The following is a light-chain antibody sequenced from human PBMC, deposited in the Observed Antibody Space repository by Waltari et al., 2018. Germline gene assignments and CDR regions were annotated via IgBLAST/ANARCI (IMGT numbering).Light chain of an antibody. CDR1: SLRSYY. CDR2: GKN. Sequence: SSELTQDPAVSVALGQTVRITCQGDSLRSYYASWYQQKPGQPPVLVIYGKNNRPSGIPDRFSGSSSGNTASLTITGAQAEDEADYYCNSRDSSGNHVVFGGGTKLTVL. J-gene: IGLJ2*01. V-gene: IGLV3-19*01. CDR3: NSRDSSGNHVV.